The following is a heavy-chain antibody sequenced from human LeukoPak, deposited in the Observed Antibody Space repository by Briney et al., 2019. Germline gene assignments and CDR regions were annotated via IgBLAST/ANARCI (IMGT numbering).Heavy chain of an antibody. D-gene: IGHD2-21*02. CDR2: ISGSGGST. J-gene: IGHJ4*02. CDR3: AKDFVVVPGNVNYFDY. V-gene: IGHV3-23*01. CDR1: GFTFSSYA. Sequence: GGSLRLSCAASGFTFSSYAMSWVRQAPGKGLEWVSGISGSGGSTYYADSVKGRFTISRDNSKNTLYVQMKSLRAEDTAVYYCAKDFVVVPGNVNYFDYWGQGTLVTVSS.